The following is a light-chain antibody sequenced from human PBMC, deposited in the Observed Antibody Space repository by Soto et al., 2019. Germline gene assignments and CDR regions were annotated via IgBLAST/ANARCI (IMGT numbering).Light chain of an antibody. CDR3: MQALQTPRT. Sequence: DLVMTQSPLSLPVTPGEPASISCRSSQSLLHTNVYNYLDWYLQKPGQSPQLLIYLGSNRSSGVPARFSGSGSGTDFTLKISRVEAEDVGVYYCMQALQTPRTFGQGTKLEIK. CDR1: QSLLHTNVYNY. J-gene: IGKJ2*02. V-gene: IGKV2-28*01. CDR2: LGS.